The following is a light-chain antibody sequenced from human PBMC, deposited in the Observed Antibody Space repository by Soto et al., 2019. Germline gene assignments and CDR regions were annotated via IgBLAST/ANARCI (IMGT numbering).Light chain of an antibody. Sequence: QLVLTQPPSVSGAPGQRVTISCTGSSSNIGAGYDVHWYQQPPGTAPKLLIFGNSNRPSGVPDRFSGSKSGTSASLAITGLQAEDEADYYCQSYDNSLSGFWVFGGGTKLTVL. V-gene: IGLV1-40*01. CDR1: SSNIGAGYD. CDR2: GNS. J-gene: IGLJ3*02. CDR3: QSYDNSLSGFWV.